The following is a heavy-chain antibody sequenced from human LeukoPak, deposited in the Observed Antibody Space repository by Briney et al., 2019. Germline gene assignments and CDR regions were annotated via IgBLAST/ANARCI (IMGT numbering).Heavy chain of an antibody. CDR3: ASDIVEVVAASYYYYGMDV. V-gene: IGHV1-69*06. Sequence: GASVKVSCKASGGTFSSYAISWVRQAPGQGLEWMGGIIPIFGTANYAQKFQGRVTITADKSTSTAYMELSSLRSEDTAVYYCASDIVEVVAASYYYYGMDVWGQGTTVTVSS. CDR1: GGTFSSYA. J-gene: IGHJ6*02. D-gene: IGHD2-15*01. CDR2: IIPIFGTA.